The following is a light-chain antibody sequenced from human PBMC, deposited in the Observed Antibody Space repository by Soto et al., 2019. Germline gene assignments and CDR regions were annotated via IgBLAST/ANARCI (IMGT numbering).Light chain of an antibody. CDR3: SSWDYSLGGPV. CDR2: RNS. CDR1: NSNIGSNY. J-gene: IGLJ2*01. V-gene: IGLV1-47*01. Sequence: QSALTQAPSASGTPGQRVTISCSGNNSNIGSNYVYWYQQFPGTAPKLLIYRNSQRPSGVPDRVSGSKSGTSASLAISGLRYEDEADYHCSSWDYSLGGPVFGGGTKLTVL.